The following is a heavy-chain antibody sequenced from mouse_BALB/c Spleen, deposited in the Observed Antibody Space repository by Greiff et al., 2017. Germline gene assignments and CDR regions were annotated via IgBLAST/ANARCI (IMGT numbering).Heavy chain of an antibody. D-gene: IGHD1-1*01. CDR1: GFTFSSYG. CDR3: ARDRATVV. V-gene: IGHV5-6-3*01. CDR2: INSNGGST. J-gene: IGHJ3*01. Sequence: EVKLVESGGGLVQPGGSLKLSCAASGFTFSSYGMSWVRQTPDKRLELVATINSNGGSTYYPDSVKGRFTISRDNAKNTLYLQMSSLKSEDTAMYYCARDRATVVWGQGTLVTVSA.